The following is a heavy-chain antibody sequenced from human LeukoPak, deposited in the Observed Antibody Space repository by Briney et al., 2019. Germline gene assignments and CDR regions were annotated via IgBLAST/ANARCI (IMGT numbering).Heavy chain of an antibody. CDR3: ARGQVRGIISD. Sequence: PGGSLRLSCAASGFTFSSYGMHWVRQAPGKGLEWVAVIWYDGSNKYYADSVKGRFTISRDNSRNMLYLQMNSLRAEDTAVYFCARGQVRGIISDWGQGTLVTVSS. CDR1: GFTFSSYG. J-gene: IGHJ4*02. D-gene: IGHD3-10*01. CDR2: IWYDGSNK. V-gene: IGHV3-33*01.